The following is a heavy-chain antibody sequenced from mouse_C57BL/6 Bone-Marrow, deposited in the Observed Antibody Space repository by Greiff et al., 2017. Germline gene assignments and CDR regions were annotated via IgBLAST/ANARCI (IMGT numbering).Heavy chain of an antibody. CDR3: ARSVFDV. CDR2: SYPGCGNT. V-gene: IGHV1-66*01. Sequence: QVQLQQSGPELVKPGASVKISCKASGYSFTSYYINWVKQRHGQGLERIGWSYPGCGNTKYNEKFKGKATLTAETSSSTAYMQPSSLTSHDSAVYYCARSVFDVWGTGTTVTVSS. J-gene: IGHJ1*03. CDR1: GYSFTSYY.